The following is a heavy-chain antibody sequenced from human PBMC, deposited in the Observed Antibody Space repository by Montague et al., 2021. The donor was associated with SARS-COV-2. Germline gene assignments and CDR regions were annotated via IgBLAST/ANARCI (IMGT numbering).Heavy chain of an antibody. D-gene: IGHD1-26*01. Sequence: CAISGDSVASNSAAWNWIRQSPSRGLRWLGRTYYRSKRYNDYAVSVKSRITINPDTSKNQISLQLNSVTPEDTAVYYCARTSASSDYWGQGTLVTVSS. J-gene: IGHJ4*02. V-gene: IGHV6-1*01. CDR2: TYYRSKRYN. CDR1: GDSVASNSAA. CDR3: ARTSASSDY.